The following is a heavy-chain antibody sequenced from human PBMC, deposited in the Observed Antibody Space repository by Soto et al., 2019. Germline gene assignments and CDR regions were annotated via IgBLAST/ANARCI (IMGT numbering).Heavy chain of an antibody. CDR3: AAGLYFFDY. Sequence: QVQLVESGGGVVQPGRSLTLSCAASGFSFTSYGMHWVRQAPGKGLDWVALISSDGSNKYYPDSVKGRFTISRDNSKNTLYLQINSLRSEDTAVYYCAAGLYFFDYCGQGTLVTVSS. J-gene: IGHJ4*02. V-gene: IGHV3-30*03. CDR1: GFSFTSYG. CDR2: ISSDGSNK. D-gene: IGHD6-13*01.